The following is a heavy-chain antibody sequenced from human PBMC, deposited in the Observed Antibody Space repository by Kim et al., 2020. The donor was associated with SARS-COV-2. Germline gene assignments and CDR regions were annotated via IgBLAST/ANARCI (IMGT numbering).Heavy chain of an antibody. D-gene: IGHD2-2*02. CDR1: GITFSSYW. CDR2: INGDGTGT. V-gene: IGHV3-74*03. CDR3: VRKSLIHTLDV. J-gene: IGHJ6*02. Sequence: GGSLRLSCAASGITFSSYWMHWVRQAPGKGLVWVSRINGDGTGTAYADSVKGRFTISRDNAKNSLYLQMNSLSAEDTAVYYCVRKSLIHTLDVWGQGTTV.